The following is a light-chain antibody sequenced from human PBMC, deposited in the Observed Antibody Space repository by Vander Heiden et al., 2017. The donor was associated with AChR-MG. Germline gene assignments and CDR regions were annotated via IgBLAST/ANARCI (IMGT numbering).Light chain of an antibody. CDR3: QQKAHWPRT. CDR2: KIS. J-gene: IGKJ1*01. V-gene: IGKV3-11*01. Sequence: DIVLTQSPATLPLSPGQVAVLSCTASQRLDIALGWLQCKPGQPPRPLIHKISMRAPGIPARFSGGGSGTDFTLTISSLESDDSAIYYCQQKAHWPRTFGQGTQV. CDR1: QRLDIA.